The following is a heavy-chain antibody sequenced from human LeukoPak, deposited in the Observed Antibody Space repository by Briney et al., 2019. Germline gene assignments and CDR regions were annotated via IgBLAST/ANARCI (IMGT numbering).Heavy chain of an antibody. CDR2: IRNDGGNK. D-gene: IGHD3-3*01. J-gene: IGHJ4*02. Sequence: VGSLRLSCAASGFTFSSYGMSWVRQAPGKGLEWVAVIRNDGGNKYYADSVKGRFTISRDNSKNTLYLQMNSLRAEDKDVYYCAKDLGVLRFVEWFFGFDYWGQGTLVTVSS. CDR1: GFTFSSYG. CDR3: AKDLGVLRFVEWFFGFDY. V-gene: IGHV3-30*02.